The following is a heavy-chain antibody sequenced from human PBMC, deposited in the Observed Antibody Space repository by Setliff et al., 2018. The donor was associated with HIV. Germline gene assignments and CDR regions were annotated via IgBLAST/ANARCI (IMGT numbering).Heavy chain of an antibody. V-gene: IGHV4-39*07. J-gene: IGHJ5*02. CDR3: ARGFLRSRRRWFDP. D-gene: IGHD4-17*01. CDR1: GGSISSGPYY. CDR2: INHSGST. Sequence: SETLSLTCTVSGGSISSGPYYWGWIRQSPGKGLEWIGKINHSGSTNYNPSLKSRVTISVDTSKNQFSLRLSSVTAADTAVYYCARGFLRSRRRWFDPWGQGTLVTVSS.